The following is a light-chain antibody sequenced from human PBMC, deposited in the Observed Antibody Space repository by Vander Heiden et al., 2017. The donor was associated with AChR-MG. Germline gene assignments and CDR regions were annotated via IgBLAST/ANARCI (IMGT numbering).Light chain of an antibody. J-gene: IGLJ2*01. Sequence: QSVLTPPPSVSGAPGQRVTISCPGSSPDIRAGYDVHWYQQVPGTAPKLLIYGNDIRPSGVPDRFSGSKSGTSASLAITGLQAEDEADYYCQSYDNSLSGLAVFGGGTKLTVL. CDR3: QSYDNSLSGLAV. V-gene: IGLV1-40*01. CDR1: SPDIRAGYD. CDR2: GND.